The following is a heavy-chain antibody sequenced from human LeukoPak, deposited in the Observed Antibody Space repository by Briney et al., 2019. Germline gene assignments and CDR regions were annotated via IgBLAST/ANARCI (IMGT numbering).Heavy chain of an antibody. CDR1: GGSLSSYY. D-gene: IGHD3-10*01. CDR2: IYTSGRT. Sequence: SETLSLTCTVSGGSLSSYYWSWLRQPAGKGLEWIGRIYTSGRTNYNPSLKSRVTMPVDTSKTQFSLKLSSVTAADTAVYYCAREEGSGSLYYYYGMDVWGQGTSVTVSS. J-gene: IGHJ6*02. V-gene: IGHV4-4*07. CDR3: AREEGSGSLYYYYGMDV.